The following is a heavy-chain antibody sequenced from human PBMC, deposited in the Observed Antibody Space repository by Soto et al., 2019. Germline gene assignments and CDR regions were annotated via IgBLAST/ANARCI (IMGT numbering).Heavy chain of an antibody. CDR1: GGSISSSSYY. V-gene: IGHV4-39*01. D-gene: IGHD6-19*01. J-gene: IGHJ4*02. CDR2: IYYSGST. CDR3: ARHTTWLGPDY. Sequence: SETLSLTCTVSGGSISSSSYYWGWIRQPPGKGLEWIGSIYYSGSTYYNPSLKSRVTISVDTSKNQFSLKLSSVTAADTAVYYCARHTTWLGPDYWGQGTLVTVSS.